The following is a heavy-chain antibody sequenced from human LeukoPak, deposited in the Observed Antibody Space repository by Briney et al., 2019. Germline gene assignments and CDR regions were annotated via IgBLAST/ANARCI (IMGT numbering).Heavy chain of an antibody. CDR2: ISSSSSTI. Sequence: GGSLRLSCAASGFTFSSYSMNWVRRAPGKGLEWVSYISSSSSTIYYADSVKGRFTISRDNAKNSLYLQMNSLRAEDTAVYYCAREFHFYSGYDESAFDIWGQGTMVTVSS. CDR3: AREFHFYSGYDESAFDI. J-gene: IGHJ3*02. D-gene: IGHD5-12*01. CDR1: GFTFSSYS. V-gene: IGHV3-48*04.